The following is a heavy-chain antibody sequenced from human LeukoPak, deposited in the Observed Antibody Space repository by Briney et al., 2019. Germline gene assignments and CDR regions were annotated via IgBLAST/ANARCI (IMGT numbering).Heavy chain of an antibody. CDR1: GYTFISYG. Sequence: ASVTVSCKASGYTFISYGISWVRQAPGQGLEWMGWISAYNGNTKYAQKLQGRVTMTTDTSTSTAYMELRSLSSDDTAVYYCARVLGYCSSTSCYEIYNWFDPWGQGTLVNVSS. J-gene: IGHJ5*02. CDR3: ARVLGYCSSTSCYEIYNWFDP. V-gene: IGHV1-18*01. CDR2: ISAYNGNT. D-gene: IGHD2-2*01.